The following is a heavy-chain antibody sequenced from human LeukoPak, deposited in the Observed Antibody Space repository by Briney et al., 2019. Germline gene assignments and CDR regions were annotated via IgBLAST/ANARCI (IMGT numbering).Heavy chain of an antibody. Sequence: ASVKVSCKASGYTFTSYAMHWVRQAPGQRLEWMGWINAGNGNTKYSQKFRGRVTITRDTSASTAYMELSSVRSEDTAVYYCARSRGLYCSSTSCYGGGAFDIWGQGTMVTVSS. D-gene: IGHD2-2*01. CDR1: GYTFTSYA. CDR2: INAGNGNT. V-gene: IGHV1-3*01. J-gene: IGHJ3*02. CDR3: ARSRGLYCSSTSCYGGGAFDI.